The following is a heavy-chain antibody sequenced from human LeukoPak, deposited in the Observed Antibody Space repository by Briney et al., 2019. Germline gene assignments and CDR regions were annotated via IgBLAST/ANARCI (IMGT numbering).Heavy chain of an antibody. J-gene: IGHJ6*02. CDR3: ARDAGGTWHRSDGYSTGGDYYYGVDV. D-gene: IGHD2-8*01. V-gene: IGHV3-33*01. CDR1: GFTFSSYG. CDR2: IWYDGSNK. Sequence: PGGSLRLSCAASGFTFSSYGMHWVRQAPGKGLEWVAVIWYDGSNKYYADSVKGRFTISRDNSKNTLYLQMNSLRAEDTAVYYCARDAGGTWHRSDGYSTGGDYYYGVDVWGQGTTVTVSS.